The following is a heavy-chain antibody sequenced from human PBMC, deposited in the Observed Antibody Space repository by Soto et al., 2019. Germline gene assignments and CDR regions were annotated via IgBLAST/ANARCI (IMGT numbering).Heavy chain of an antibody. CDR1: GFTFSSYS. Sequence: GGSVRLSCAASGFTFSSYSMNWVRQAPGKGLEWFSSISSSSSYIYYADSVKGRFTISRDNAKNSLYLQMNRLRAEDTAVYYCERKGSLYSSGWLFDYSGPATLVTVSS. D-gene: IGHD6-19*01. V-gene: IGHV3-21*01. J-gene: IGHJ4*02. CDR2: ISSSSSYI. CDR3: ERKGSLYSSGWLFDY.